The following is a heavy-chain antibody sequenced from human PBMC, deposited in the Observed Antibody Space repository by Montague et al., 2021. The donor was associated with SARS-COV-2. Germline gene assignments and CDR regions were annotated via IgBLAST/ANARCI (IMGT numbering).Heavy chain of an antibody. CDR3: ARAFIAAAGTTSFDY. D-gene: IGHD6-13*01. J-gene: IGHJ4*02. CDR1: GGSISSSSYF. CDR2: TYYSGST. V-gene: IGHV4-39*01. Sequence: SETLSLTCTVSGGSISSSSYFWGWIRQPPGKGLEWIGCTYYSGSTYYNPSLKSRVTISVDTSKTQFSLKLSSVTAADTAVYYCARAFIAAAGTTSFDYWGQGTLVTVSS.